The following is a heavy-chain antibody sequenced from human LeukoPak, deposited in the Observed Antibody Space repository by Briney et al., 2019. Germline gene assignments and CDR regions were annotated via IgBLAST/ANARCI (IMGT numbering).Heavy chain of an antibody. Sequence: GGSLRLSCAASGFTVSSNYMSWVRQAPGKGLEWVSVIYSGGSTYYADSVKGRFTISRDNSKNTLYLQMTSLRAEDTAVYYCARGIGGRYYDSSGYYSEYYFDYWGQGTLVTVSS. CDR3: ARGIGGRYYDSSGYYSEYYFDY. D-gene: IGHD3-22*01. V-gene: IGHV3-66*01. CDR1: GFTVSSNY. J-gene: IGHJ4*02. CDR2: IYSGGST.